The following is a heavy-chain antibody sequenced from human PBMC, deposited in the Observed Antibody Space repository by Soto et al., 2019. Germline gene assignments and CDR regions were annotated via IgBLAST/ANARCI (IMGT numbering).Heavy chain of an antibody. D-gene: IGHD3-3*01. CDR1: GFTFSSYW. V-gene: IGHV3-7*05. CDR2: IKQDGSEK. Sequence: GGSLRLSCAASGFTFSSYWTSWVRQAPGKGLEWVANIKQDGSEKYYVDSVKGRFTISRDNAKNSLYLQMNSLRAEDTAVYYCARNEAVNFWSGYYIPFTYYGMDVWGQGTTVTVSS. CDR3: ARNEAVNFWSGYYIPFTYYGMDV. J-gene: IGHJ6*02.